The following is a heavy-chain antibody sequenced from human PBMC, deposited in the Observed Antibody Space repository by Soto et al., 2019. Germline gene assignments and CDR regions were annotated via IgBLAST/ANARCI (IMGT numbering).Heavy chain of an antibody. CDR1: RFTFSDYS. V-gene: IGHV3-48*04. CDR3: ARETRKSGWYYYDSSGYSLDY. Sequence: EVQLVESGGDLVQPGGSLRLSCAASRFTFSDYSMNWVRQAPGKGLEWVSYISSSGSTIYYADSVKGRFTISRDNAKNSLYLQMNSLRAEDTAVYYCARETRKSGWYYYDSSGYSLDYWGQGTLVTVSS. D-gene: IGHD3-22*01. CDR2: ISSSGSTI. J-gene: IGHJ4*02.